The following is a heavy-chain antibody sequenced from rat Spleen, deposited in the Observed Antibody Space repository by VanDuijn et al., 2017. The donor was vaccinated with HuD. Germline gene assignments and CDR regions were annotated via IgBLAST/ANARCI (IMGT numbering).Heavy chain of an antibody. CDR3: TTRPYYSSLNWFPY. CDR1: GFTFDDYG. Sequence: EVKLVESGGGLVQPGRSLKLSCAASGFTFDDYGMAWVRQAPTKGLEWVASISYDGGGTYYRDSGKGRFTISRDNAKSSLYLQMDSLRSGDTATYYCTTRPYYSSLNWFPYWGQGTLVTVSS. D-gene: IGHD1-2*01. J-gene: IGHJ3*01. V-gene: IGHV5-20*01. CDR2: ISYDGGGT.